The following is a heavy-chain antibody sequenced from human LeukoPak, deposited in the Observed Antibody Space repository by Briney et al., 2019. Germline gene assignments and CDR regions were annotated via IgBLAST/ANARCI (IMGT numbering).Heavy chain of an antibody. D-gene: IGHD2-21*01. CDR3: VRAAPNSRYYYNGMDV. V-gene: IGHV3-13*01. Sequence: GGSLRLSCAASGFTFTNYDIHWVRQATGKGLEWVSTIGTVGDTYYPGSVRGRFTISRENAKNSSYLQMNSLRAEDTAVYYCVRAAPNSRYYYNGMDVWGQGTTVTVSS. CDR2: IGTVGDT. J-gene: IGHJ6*02. CDR1: GFTFTNYD.